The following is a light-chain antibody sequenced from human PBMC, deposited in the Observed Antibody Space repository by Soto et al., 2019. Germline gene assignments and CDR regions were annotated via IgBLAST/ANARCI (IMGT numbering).Light chain of an antibody. CDR1: SSDVGGYNY. J-gene: IGLJ3*02. CDR2: EVS. V-gene: IGLV2-14*01. Sequence: QPVLTQPASVSGSPGQSITISCTGTSSDVGGYNYVSWYQQHPGKAPKLMIYEVSNRPSGVSNRFSGSKSGNTASLTISGLQAEDEADYHCSSYTSSSTPWVFGGGTKLTVL. CDR3: SSYTSSSTPWV.